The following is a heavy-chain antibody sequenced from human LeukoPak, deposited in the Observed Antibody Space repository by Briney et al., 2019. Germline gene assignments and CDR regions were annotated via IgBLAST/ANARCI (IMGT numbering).Heavy chain of an antibody. Sequence: PGGSLRLSCAASGFNFGRNGMIWVRQAPGRGLEWVSTISGSGQNIYYAGSVKGRFTISRDNSKNTLYLQMNSLRAEDTAVYYCARDETFGGYYDSSGYYPKRGYFDYWGQGTLVTVSS. CDR1: GFNFGRNG. CDR2: ISGSGQNI. V-gene: IGHV3-23*01. CDR3: ARDETFGGYYDSSGYYPKRGYFDY. J-gene: IGHJ4*02. D-gene: IGHD3-22*01.